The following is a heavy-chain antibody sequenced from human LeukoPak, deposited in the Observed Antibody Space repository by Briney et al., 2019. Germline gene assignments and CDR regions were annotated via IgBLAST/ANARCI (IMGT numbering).Heavy chain of an antibody. Sequence: GGSLRLSCAASGFTFRSYWMSWVRQAPGKGLEWVANIKQDGSEKNYVDSVRGRFTISRDNAKSSLYLQMNSLRAEDTAVYYCASFVPDHWGQGTLVTVSS. D-gene: IGHD3-3*01. V-gene: IGHV3-7*01. J-gene: IGHJ5*02. CDR3: ASFVPDH. CDR2: IKQDGSEK. CDR1: GFTFRSYW.